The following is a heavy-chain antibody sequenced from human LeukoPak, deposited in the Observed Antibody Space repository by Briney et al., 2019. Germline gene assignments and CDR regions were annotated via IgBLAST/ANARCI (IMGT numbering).Heavy chain of an antibody. J-gene: IGHJ2*01. Sequence: ASGKVSCKVSGYTLTELSMHWVRQAPGKGLEWMGGFDPEDGETIYAQKFQGRVTMTEDTSTDTAYMELSSLRSEDTAVYYCATSGYYGSGSYLYWYFDLWGRGTLVTVSS. CDR3: ATSGYYGSGSYLYWYFDL. CDR1: GYTLTELS. V-gene: IGHV1-24*01. CDR2: FDPEDGET. D-gene: IGHD3-10*01.